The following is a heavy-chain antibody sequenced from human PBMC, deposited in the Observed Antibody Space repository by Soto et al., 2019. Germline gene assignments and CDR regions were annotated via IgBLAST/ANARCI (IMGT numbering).Heavy chain of an antibody. Sequence: ASVKVSCKASGYTFSNYYMHWVRQVPGHGLEWMGIINPSGGGTTYAQRFRGRLTATRDTSTSTVYMELSRLRSDDTAIYFCARAPQYGSAGYYYNFWGQGTLVTVS. CDR2: INPSGGGT. V-gene: IGHV1-46*01. CDR3: ARAPQYGSAGYYYNF. CDR1: GYTFSNYY. D-gene: IGHD3-10*01. J-gene: IGHJ4*02.